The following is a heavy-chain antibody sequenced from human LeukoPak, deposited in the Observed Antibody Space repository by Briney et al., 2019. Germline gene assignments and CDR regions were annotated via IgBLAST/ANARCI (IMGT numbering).Heavy chain of an antibody. V-gene: IGHV3-53*01. Sequence: GGSLRLSCAVSGFTVSSNYMSWVRQAPGKGLEWVSVIYSGGSTYYADSVKGRFTISRDNSKNTLYLQMNSLRAEDTAVYYCAREGGAGGTIDYWGQGTLVTVSS. D-gene: IGHD2-8*01. CDR2: IYSGGST. J-gene: IGHJ4*02. CDR1: GFTVSSNY. CDR3: AREGGAGGTIDY.